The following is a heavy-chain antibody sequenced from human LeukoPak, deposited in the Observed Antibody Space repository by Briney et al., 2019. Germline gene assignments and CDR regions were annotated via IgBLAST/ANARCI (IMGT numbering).Heavy chain of an antibody. Sequence: SETLSLTCTVSGGSVSSTSYYWGWIRQPPGKGLEWIANIYYSGSTYYNPSLKSRVTISVDTSKNQFSLKLSSVAAADTAVYYCARDPTAAGKGAWFDPWGQGTLVTVSS. J-gene: IGHJ5*02. CDR3: ARDPTAAGKGAWFDP. V-gene: IGHV4-39*02. D-gene: IGHD6-13*01. CDR1: GGSVSSTSYY. CDR2: IYYSGST.